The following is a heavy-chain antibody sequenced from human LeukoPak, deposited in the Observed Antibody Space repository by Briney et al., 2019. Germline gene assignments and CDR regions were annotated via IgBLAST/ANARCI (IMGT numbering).Heavy chain of an antibody. CDR1: GGTFSSYA. V-gene: IGHV1-69*05. D-gene: IGHD2-2*01. CDR2: IIPIFGTA. Sequence: ASVKVSCKASGGTFSSYAISWVRQAPGQGLEWMGGIIPIFGTANYAQKFQGRVTITTDESTSTAYMELSSLRSEDTAVYYCARVGCSSTSCYSGWFDPWGQGTLVTVSS. CDR3: ARVGCSSTSCYSGWFDP. J-gene: IGHJ5*02.